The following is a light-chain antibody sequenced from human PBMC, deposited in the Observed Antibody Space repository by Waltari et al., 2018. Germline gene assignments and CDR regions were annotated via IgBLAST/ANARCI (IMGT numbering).Light chain of an antibody. Sequence: QSALTQPASVSGSPGQSITISCTGTSRDVGGYNYVSWYKQHPNRAPQLMIYGVNKRPSGVSVRFSGSKSDNTVSLTISGLQADDEADYYCTSYTSSDSWVFGGGTKLTVL. CDR1: SRDVGGYNY. V-gene: IGLV2-14*03. CDR2: GVN. CDR3: TSYTSSDSWV. J-gene: IGLJ3*02.